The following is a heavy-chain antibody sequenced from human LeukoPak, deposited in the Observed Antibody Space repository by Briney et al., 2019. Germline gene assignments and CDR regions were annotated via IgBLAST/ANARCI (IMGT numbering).Heavy chain of an antibody. D-gene: IGHD6-13*01. CDR3: AKVETAAAATLRGFDY. V-gene: IGHV3-7*03. J-gene: IGHJ4*02. CDR1: GFTFSNYW. CDR2: IKEDGSEK. Sequence: GGSLRLSCAASGFTFSNYWMSWVRQAPGKGLEWVANIKEDGSEKHYVDSVKGRFTISRDNAKNSLYLQMNSLRAEDTAVYYCAKVETAAAATLRGFDYWGQGTLVTVSS.